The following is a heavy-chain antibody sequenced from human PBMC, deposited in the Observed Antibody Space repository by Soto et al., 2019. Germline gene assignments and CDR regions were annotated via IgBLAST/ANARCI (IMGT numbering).Heavy chain of an antibody. J-gene: IGHJ4*02. Sequence: SVKVSCKASGGTFSSYAISWVRQAPGQGLEWMGGIIPIFGTANYAQKFQGRVTITADESTSTAYMELSSLRSEDTAVYYCAGGVRSAPSYFDYWGQRTLVTVSS. D-gene: IGHD3-16*01. CDR1: GGTFSSYA. V-gene: IGHV1-69*13. CDR3: AGGVRSAPSYFDY. CDR2: IIPIFGTA.